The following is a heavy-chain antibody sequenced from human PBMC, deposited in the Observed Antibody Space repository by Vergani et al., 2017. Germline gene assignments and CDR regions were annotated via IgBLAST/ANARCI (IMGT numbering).Heavy chain of an antibody. CDR1: GYSFTSYW. Sequence: EVQLVQSGAEVKKPGESLRISCKGSGYSFTSYWISWVRQMPGKGLEWMGRIDPSDSYTNYSPSFQGHVTISADKSISTADLQWSSLKASDTAMYYCAXHRDYDFWSGYANWFDPWGQGTLVTVSS. J-gene: IGHJ5*02. V-gene: IGHV5-10-1*03. CDR2: IDPSDSYT. D-gene: IGHD3-3*01. CDR3: AXHRDYDFWSGYANWFDP.